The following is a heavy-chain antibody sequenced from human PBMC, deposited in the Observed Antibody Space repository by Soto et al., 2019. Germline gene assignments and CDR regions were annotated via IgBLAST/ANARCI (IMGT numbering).Heavy chain of an antibody. Sequence: ASVKVSCKASGGTFSSYAISWVRQAPGQGLEWMGGIIPIFGTANYAQKFQGRVTITADESTSTAYMELSSLRSEDTAVYYCASWDYYDSSGYYYNYYYYGMDVWGQGTTVTVSS. D-gene: IGHD3-22*01. CDR2: IIPIFGTA. CDR1: GGTFSSYA. J-gene: IGHJ6*02. CDR3: ASWDYYDSSGYYYNYYYYGMDV. V-gene: IGHV1-69*13.